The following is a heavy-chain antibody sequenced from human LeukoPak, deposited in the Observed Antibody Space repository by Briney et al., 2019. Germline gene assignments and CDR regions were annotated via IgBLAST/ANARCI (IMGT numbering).Heavy chain of an antibody. CDR2: IKQDGSQK. V-gene: IGHV3-7*01. CDR1: GFTFSSNW. CDR3: ARETPDSSGWD. J-gene: IGHJ4*02. Sequence: GGSLRLSCAGSGFTFSSNWMSWVRQAPGKGLEWVANIKQDGSQKYYVDSVKGRFTISRDNAKKSLYLQMNSLRAEDTAVYYCARETPDSSGWDWGQGTLVTVSS. D-gene: IGHD6-19*01.